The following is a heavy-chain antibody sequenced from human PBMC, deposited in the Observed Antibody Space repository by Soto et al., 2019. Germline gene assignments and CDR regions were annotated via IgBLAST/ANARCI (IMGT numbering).Heavy chain of an antibody. CDR3: ARVSVAGTYSDYFDY. D-gene: IGHD6-19*01. J-gene: IGHJ4*02. CDR2: IYYSGST. CDR1: CGSISSGDYY. V-gene: IGHV4-30-4*01. Sequence: SETLSLTCTVSCGSISSGDYYWSWIRQPPGKGLEWIGYIYYSGSTYYNPSLKSRVTISVDTSKNQFSLKLSSVTAADTAVYYCARVSVAGTYSDYFDYWGQGTLVTVSS.